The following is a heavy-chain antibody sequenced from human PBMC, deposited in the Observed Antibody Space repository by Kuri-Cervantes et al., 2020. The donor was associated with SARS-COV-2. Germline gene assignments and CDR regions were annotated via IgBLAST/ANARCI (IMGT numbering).Heavy chain of an antibody. V-gene: IGHV3-30-3*01. J-gene: IGHJ3*02. CDR3: ARELGSSGWNDAFDI. Sequence: GESLKISCAASGFTFISTAMHWVRQAPGKGLEWVAVISYDGSNKYYADSVKGRFTISRDNSKNTLYLQMNSLRAEDTAVYYCARELGSSGWNDAFDIWGQGTMVTVSS. CDR1: GFTFISTA. CDR2: ISYDGSNK. D-gene: IGHD6-19*01.